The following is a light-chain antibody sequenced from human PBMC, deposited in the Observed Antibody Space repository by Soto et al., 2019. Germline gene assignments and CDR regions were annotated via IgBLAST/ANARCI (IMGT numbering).Light chain of an antibody. CDR1: QSVSSSY. CDR3: QQYGSWT. J-gene: IGKJ1*01. CDR2: GAS. Sequence: VLKQSPGAVSLSPGERATLSCRASQSVSSSYLAWYQQKPGQAPRLLIYGASSRATGIPDRFSGSGSGTDFTLTISRLEPEDFAVYYCQQYGSWTFGQGTKVDIK. V-gene: IGKV3-20*01.